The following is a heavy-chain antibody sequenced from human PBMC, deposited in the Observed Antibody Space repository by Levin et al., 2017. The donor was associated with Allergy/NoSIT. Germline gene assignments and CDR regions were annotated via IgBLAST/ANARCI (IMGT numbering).Heavy chain of an antibody. Sequence: GSLRLSCAVYGGSFSDYYWNWIRQPPGKGLEWIAEINHSGSTNYNPSLKSRVTISVDTSKNQFSLKLSSVTAADTAVYYCARGYIVVVVSAPDAFDSWGQGTLVTVSS. V-gene: IGHV4-34*01. CDR3: ARGYIVVVVSAPDAFDS. CDR2: INHSGST. CDR1: GGSFSDYY. J-gene: IGHJ3*02. D-gene: IGHD2-15*01.